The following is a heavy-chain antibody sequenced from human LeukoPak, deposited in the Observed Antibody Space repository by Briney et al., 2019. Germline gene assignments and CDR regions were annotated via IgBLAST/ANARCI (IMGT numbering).Heavy chain of an antibody. J-gene: IGHJ4*02. V-gene: IGHV3-30*18. D-gene: IGHD3-10*01. CDR2: MSYDGSDK. CDR3: AKDSGYYDSGSYYDFDF. Sequence: PGGSLRLSCAASEFTFSNYGLHWVRQAPGKGLEWVAVMSYDGSDKYYANSVKGRFTISRDNSKNTLYLQMNSLRAEDTAIYYCAKDSGYYDSGSYYDFDFWGQGTLVTVSS. CDR1: EFTFSNYG.